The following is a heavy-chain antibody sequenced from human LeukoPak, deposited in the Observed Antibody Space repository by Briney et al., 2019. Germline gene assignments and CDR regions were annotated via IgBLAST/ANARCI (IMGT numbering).Heavy chain of an antibody. V-gene: IGHV3-33*01. J-gene: IGHJ3*02. D-gene: IGHD5-12*01. Sequence: PGGSLRLSCAASGFTFSRYGMHWVRQAPGKGLEWVAVIWYDGSNKYYADSVKGRFTISRDNSKNTLYLQMNSLRAEDTAVYYCARAGGYSGYGDAFDIWGQGTMVTVSS. CDR3: ARAGGYSGYGDAFDI. CDR1: GFTFSRYG. CDR2: IWYDGSNK.